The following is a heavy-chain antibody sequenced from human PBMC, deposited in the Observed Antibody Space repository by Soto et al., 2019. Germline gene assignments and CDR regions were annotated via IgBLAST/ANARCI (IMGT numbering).Heavy chain of an antibody. Sequence: ESLKISCKGSGYSFTNYWIAWVRQMSGKGLEWMGSIYPGDSDTRYSPSFRGQVTISADKSISTAYLQWSSLKASDSAMFYCARALWGPAGHINWFDPWGQGTLVTVSS. J-gene: IGHJ5*02. CDR1: GYSFTNYW. D-gene: IGHD2-2*01. CDR3: ARALWGPAGHINWFDP. CDR2: IYPGDSDT. V-gene: IGHV5-51*01.